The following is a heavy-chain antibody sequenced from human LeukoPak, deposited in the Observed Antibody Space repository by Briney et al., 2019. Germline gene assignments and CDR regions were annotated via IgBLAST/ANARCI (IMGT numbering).Heavy chain of an antibody. CDR2: IYYSGST. CDR1: GGSISSSSYY. D-gene: IGHD3-9*01. Sequence: PSETLSLTCTVSGGSISSSSYYWGWIRQPPGKGLEWIGSIYYSGSTYYNPSLKSRVTISVDTSKNQFSLKLSSVTAADTAVYYCARNFEWFDSWGQGTLVTVSS. CDR3: ARNFEWFDS. J-gene: IGHJ5*01. V-gene: IGHV4-39*07.